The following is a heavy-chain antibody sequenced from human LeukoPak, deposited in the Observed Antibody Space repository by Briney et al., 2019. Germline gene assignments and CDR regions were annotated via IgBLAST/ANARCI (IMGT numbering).Heavy chain of an antibody. D-gene: IGHD3-22*01. Sequence: GGSLRLSCAASGFTLSSYAMSWVREAPGKGLEWVSTIRGSGGSTHYADSVKGRFTISRDNSKNTLYVQMNSLRAEDTAVYYCAKDLEGDDSSGFHYWDQGTLVTVSS. J-gene: IGHJ4*02. V-gene: IGHV3-23*01. CDR3: AKDLEGDDSSGFHY. CDR1: GFTLSSYA. CDR2: IRGSGGST.